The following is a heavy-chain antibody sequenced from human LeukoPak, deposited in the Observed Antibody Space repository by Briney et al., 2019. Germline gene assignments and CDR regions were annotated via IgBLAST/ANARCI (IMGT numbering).Heavy chain of an antibody. V-gene: IGHV3-74*01. D-gene: IGHD2-15*01. Sequence: PGGSVRLSCAASGFTFSSSWMFWVRQPPGKGLVWVSHINGGGSRTGFADSVKGRVTISRDNAKNTLFLQMNSLTAEDTAIYYCARGGLPNAFDIWGQGTMVTVSS. CDR3: ARGGLPNAFDI. CDR1: GFTFSSSW. J-gene: IGHJ3*02. CDR2: INGGGSRT.